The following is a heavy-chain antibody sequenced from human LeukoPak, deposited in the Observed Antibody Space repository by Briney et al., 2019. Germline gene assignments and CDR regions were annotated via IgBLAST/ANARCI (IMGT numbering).Heavy chain of an antibody. J-gene: IGHJ4*02. CDR2: IYSGSST. Sequence: GGSLRLSCAASGFTVSSNYMSWVRQAPGKGLEWLAVIYSGSSTYYADSVKGRFTISRDNSENTLYLQMNSLRAEDTAVYYCARDRSSGWYVYDYWGQGTLVTVSS. D-gene: IGHD6-19*01. V-gene: IGHV3-53*01. CDR3: ARDRSSGWYVYDY. CDR1: GFTVSSNY.